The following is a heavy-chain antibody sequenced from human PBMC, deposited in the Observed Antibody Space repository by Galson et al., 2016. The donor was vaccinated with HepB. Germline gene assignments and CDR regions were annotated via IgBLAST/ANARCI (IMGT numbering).Heavy chain of an antibody. CDR1: GFTFSTYA. CDR3: ARGWGFRESLLPFERYYGMDV. J-gene: IGHJ6*02. D-gene: IGHD3-10*01. Sequence: SLRLSCAASGFTFSTYAMHWVRQAPGKGLELVAVVSYDGDNTYYADSVKGRVTISRDNSNNTVCLQMTGMSPEDTDVYYCARGWGFRESLLPFERYYGMDVWGQGTTVIVSS. CDR2: VSYDGDNT. V-gene: IGHV3-30-3*01.